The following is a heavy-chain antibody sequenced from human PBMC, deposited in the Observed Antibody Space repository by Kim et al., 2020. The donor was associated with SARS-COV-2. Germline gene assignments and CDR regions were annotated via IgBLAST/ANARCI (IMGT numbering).Heavy chain of an antibody. CDR1: GYVFTNNW. Sequence: ESLKISCKGSGYVFTNNWISWVRQMPGKGLEWMGRINPDDSNTNYSPSFQGHVTISADKSVTTAYLQWSSLKASDTAMYYCARGHGWADYWGQGTLVTVSS. V-gene: IGHV5-10-1*01. D-gene: IGHD6-19*01. CDR3: ARGHGWADY. J-gene: IGHJ4*02. CDR2: INPDDSNT.